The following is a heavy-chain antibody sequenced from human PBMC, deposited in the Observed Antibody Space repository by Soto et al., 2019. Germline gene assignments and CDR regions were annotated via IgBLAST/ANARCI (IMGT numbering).Heavy chain of an antibody. CDR3: AKPSYYDSSGGYYFDY. V-gene: IGHV4-39*01. CDR1: GGSISSSSYY. J-gene: IGHJ4*02. D-gene: IGHD3-22*01. Sequence: QLQLQESGPGLVKPSETLSLTCTVSGGSISSSSYYWGWIRQPPGKGLEWIGSIYYSGSTYYNPSLKSRVTISVDTSKNQFSLKLSSVTAADTAVYYCAKPSYYDSSGGYYFDYWGQGTLVTVSS. CDR2: IYYSGST.